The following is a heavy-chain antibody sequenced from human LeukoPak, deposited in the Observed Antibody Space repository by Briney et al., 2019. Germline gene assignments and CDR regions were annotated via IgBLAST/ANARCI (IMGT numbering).Heavy chain of an antibody. J-gene: IGHJ4*02. CDR3: ARATRYYCSSTSCPIDY. CDR2: ISGSGSST. CDR1: GFTFSSYA. V-gene: IGHV3-23*01. D-gene: IGHD2-2*01. Sequence: GGSLRLSCAASGFTFSSYAMSWVRQAPGEGLEWVSAISGSGSSTYYADSVKGRFTISRDNSKNTLSLQMNSLRAEDTAVYYCARATRYYCSSTSCPIDYWGQGTLVTVSS.